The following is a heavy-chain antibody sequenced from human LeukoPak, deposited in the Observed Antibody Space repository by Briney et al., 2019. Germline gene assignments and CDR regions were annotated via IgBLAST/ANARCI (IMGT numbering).Heavy chain of an antibody. CDR3: ARGRGRIISSVVTTMDV. CDR2: IIPIFGTA. CDR1: GYTFTSYG. D-gene: IGHD3-22*01. J-gene: IGHJ6*03. V-gene: IGHV1-69*06. Sequence: ASVKVSCKASGYTFTSYGISWVRQAPGQGLEWMGGIIPIFGTANYAQKFQGRVTITADKSTSTAYMELSSLRSEDTAVYYCARGRGRIISSVVTTMDVWGKGTTVTVSS.